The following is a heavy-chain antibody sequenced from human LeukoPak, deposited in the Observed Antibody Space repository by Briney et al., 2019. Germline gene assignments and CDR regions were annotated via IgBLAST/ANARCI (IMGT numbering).Heavy chain of an antibody. V-gene: IGHV3-21*01. CDR1: GFTFSSYC. CDR3: ASWDLDYDFWSGARFDP. J-gene: IGHJ5*02. Sequence: PGGALRLSCAASGFTFSSYCMDWVRQAPGKGLEWVSSIISSSRYIYHSDSVKGRFTTSRDNAKNSLYLQMNSLRAEDTAVYYCASWDLDYDFWSGARFDPWGQGTLVTVSS. D-gene: IGHD3-3*01. CDR2: IISSSRYI.